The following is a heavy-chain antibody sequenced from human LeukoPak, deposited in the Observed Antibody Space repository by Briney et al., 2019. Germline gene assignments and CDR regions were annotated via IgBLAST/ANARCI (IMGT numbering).Heavy chain of an antibody. Sequence: GGSLRLSCAASGFTFSSYAMHWVRQAPGKGLEWVTVISYDGSTKYYADSVKGRFTIPRDNSKNTLYLQMNSLRAEDTAAYYCARGNSSSVVDYWGQGTLVTVSS. CDR2: ISYDGSTK. V-gene: IGHV3-30*01. J-gene: IGHJ4*02. D-gene: IGHD6-6*01. CDR1: GFTFSSYA. CDR3: ARGNSSSVVDY.